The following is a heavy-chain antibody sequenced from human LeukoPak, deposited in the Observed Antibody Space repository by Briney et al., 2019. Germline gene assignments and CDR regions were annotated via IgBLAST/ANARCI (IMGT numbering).Heavy chain of an antibody. D-gene: IGHD2-8*02. CDR1: GYSISSGYY. J-gene: IGHJ5*02. V-gene: IGHV4-38-2*02. CDR2: IYHSGST. Sequence: SETLSLTCTVSGYSISSGYYWGWIRQPPGKGLEWIGSIYHSGSTYYNPSLKSRVTISVDTSKNQFSLKLSSVTAADTAVYYCASLPVGDWFDPWGQGTLVTVSS. CDR3: ASLPVGDWFDP.